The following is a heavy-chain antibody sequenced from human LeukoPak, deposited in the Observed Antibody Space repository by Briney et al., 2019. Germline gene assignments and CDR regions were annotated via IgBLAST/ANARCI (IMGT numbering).Heavy chain of an antibody. CDR1: GVSISSYY. Sequence: PSETLSLTCTVSGVSISSYYWSWIRQPPGKGLEWIGYIYYSGSTNYNPSLKSRVTISVDTSKNQFSLKLSSVTAADTAVYYCAGGATKDAFDIWGQGTMVTVSS. J-gene: IGHJ3*02. CDR2: IYYSGST. V-gene: IGHV4-59*01. CDR3: AGGATKDAFDI.